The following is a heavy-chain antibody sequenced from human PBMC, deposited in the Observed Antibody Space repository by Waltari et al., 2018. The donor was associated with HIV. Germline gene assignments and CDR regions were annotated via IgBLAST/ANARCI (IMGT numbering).Heavy chain of an antibody. D-gene: IGHD3-16*01. J-gene: IGHJ4*02. CDR2: IRSRGNRYAT. Sequence: EVQPVESGAGFVHTGASPRLTCVASAVPFSPSAIHRVRQASGKGLAWVGRIRSRGNRYATAYGASVKGRFTVSRDDSKNTAYLQMNNLKTEDTAVYYCTRGLAYWGQGTLVTVSP. V-gene: IGHV3-73*02. CDR1: AVPFSPSA. CDR3: TRGLAY.